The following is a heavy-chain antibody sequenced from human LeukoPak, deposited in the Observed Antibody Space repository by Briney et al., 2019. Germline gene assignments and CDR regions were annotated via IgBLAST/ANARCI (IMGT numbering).Heavy chain of an antibody. Sequence: GGSLRLSCAASGFTFSSYAMSWVRQAPGKGLEWVSAISGSGGSTYYADSVKGRFAISRDNSKNTLYLQMNSLRAEDTAVYYCGRLQPTDSWFDPWGQGTLVTVSS. CDR3: GRLQPTDSWFDP. V-gene: IGHV3-23*01. CDR1: GFTFSSYA. J-gene: IGHJ5*02. CDR2: ISGSGGST. D-gene: IGHD4-11*01.